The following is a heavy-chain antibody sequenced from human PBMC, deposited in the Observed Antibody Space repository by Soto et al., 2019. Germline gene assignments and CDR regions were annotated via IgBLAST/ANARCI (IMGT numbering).Heavy chain of an antibody. V-gene: IGHV4-4*02. D-gene: IGHD6-13*01. CDR1: GGSISSSNW. CDR3: ASHRIAAAGTGGY. Sequence: QVQLQESGPGLVKPSGTLSLTCAVSGGSISSSNWWSWVRQPPGKGLEWIGEIYHSGSTNYNPSLESRVTISVDKSKTQFSLKLSSVTAADTAVYYGASHRIAAAGTGGYWGQGTLVTVSS. J-gene: IGHJ4*02. CDR2: IYHSGST.